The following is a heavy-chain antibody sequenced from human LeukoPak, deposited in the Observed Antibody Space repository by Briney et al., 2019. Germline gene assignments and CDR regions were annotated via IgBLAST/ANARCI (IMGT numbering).Heavy chain of an antibody. Sequence: ASVKVSCTASGYTFTGYYMHWVRQAPGQGLKWMGWINPNSGGTNYAQKFQGRVTMTRDTSISTAYMELSRLRSDDTAVYYCARDSLTSDIVVVVAAIGDYWGQGTLVTVSS. D-gene: IGHD2-15*01. CDR2: INPNSGGT. J-gene: IGHJ4*02. CDR1: GYTFTGYY. V-gene: IGHV1-2*02. CDR3: ARDSLTSDIVVVVAAIGDY.